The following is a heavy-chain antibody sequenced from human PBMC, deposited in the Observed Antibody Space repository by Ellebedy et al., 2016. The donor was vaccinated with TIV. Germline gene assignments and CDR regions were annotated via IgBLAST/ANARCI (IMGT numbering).Heavy chain of an antibody. Sequence: GESLKISCAASGFTFSLNWMYWVRQAPGKGLEWVANIKEDGSEEYYVDSVKGRFTISRDNAKNSLYLQMNSLRAEDTAVYYCAREHMTSTRSPLDYWGQGTLVTVSS. V-gene: IGHV3-7*03. CDR2: IKEDGSEE. J-gene: IGHJ4*02. CDR1: GFTFSLNW. CDR3: AREHMTSTRSPLDY. D-gene: IGHD1-1*01.